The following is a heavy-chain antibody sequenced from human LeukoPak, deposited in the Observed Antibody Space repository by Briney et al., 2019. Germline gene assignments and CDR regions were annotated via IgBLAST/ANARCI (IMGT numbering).Heavy chain of an antibody. CDR1: GFTFSNAW. D-gene: IGHD6-19*01. V-gene: IGHV3-15*01. J-gene: IGHJ4*02. CDR2: IKSKTDGGTT. Sequence: GGSLRLSCAASGFTFSNAWMSWVRQAPGKGLEWVGRIKSKTDGGTTDYAAPVKGRFTISRDDSKNTLYLQMNSLKTEDTAVYYCAKDDHIAVAGTNYFDYWGQGTLVTVSS. CDR3: AKDDHIAVAGTNYFDY.